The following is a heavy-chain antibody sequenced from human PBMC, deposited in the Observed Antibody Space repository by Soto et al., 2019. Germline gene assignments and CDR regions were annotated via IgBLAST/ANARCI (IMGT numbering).Heavy chain of an antibody. CDR2: ISSSSSYI. Sequence: GSLRLSCAASGFTFSSYSMNWVRQAPGKGLEWVSSISSSSSYIYYADSVKGRFTIPRDNAKNSLYLQMNSLRAEDTAVYYCARDRPYSGSYHWFDPWGQGTLVTVSS. V-gene: IGHV3-21*01. D-gene: IGHD6-6*01. CDR1: GFTFSSYS. J-gene: IGHJ5*02. CDR3: ARDRPYSGSYHWFDP.